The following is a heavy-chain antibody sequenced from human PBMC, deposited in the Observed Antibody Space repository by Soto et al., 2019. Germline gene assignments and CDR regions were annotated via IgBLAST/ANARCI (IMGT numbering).Heavy chain of an antibody. J-gene: IGHJ4*02. V-gene: IGHV4-31*03. CDR2: IYYSGST. CDR1: GGSISSGGYY. D-gene: IGHD3-3*01. CDR3: AAEVGFGPLFDY. Sequence: QVQLQESGPGLVKPSQTLSLTCTVSGGSISSGGYYWSWIRQHPGKGLEWIGYIYYSGSTYYNPSPQSRVTTSVDPSKNPFSLKLSSVTAAATAVSYCAAEVGFGPLFDYWGQGTLVTVSS.